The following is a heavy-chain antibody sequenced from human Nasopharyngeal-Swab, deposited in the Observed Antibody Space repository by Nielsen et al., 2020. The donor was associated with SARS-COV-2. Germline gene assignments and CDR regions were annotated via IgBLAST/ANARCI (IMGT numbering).Heavy chain of an antibody. Sequence: GESLKISCAASGFTFSSYAMGWVRQAPGKGLEWVSAISGSGGSTYYADSVKGRFTISRDNSKNTLYLQMNSLRAEDTAVYYCAKCMSIAVAFDYWGQGTLVTVSS. CDR1: GFTFSSYA. CDR2: ISGSGGST. D-gene: IGHD6-19*01. J-gene: IGHJ4*02. V-gene: IGHV3-23*01. CDR3: AKCMSIAVAFDY.